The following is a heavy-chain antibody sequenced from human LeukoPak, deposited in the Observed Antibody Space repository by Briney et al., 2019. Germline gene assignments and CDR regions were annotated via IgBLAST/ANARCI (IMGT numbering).Heavy chain of an antibody. J-gene: IGHJ4*02. CDR2: IYHSGST. CDR3: ARAGYSSGWYGSYFDY. Sequence: PSETLSLTCAVSGGSISSSNWWSWVRQPPGKGLGWIGEIYHSGSTNYNPSLKSRVTISVDKSKNQFSLKLSSVTAADTAVYYCARAGYSSGWYGSYFDYSGQGTLVTVSS. V-gene: IGHV4-4*02. CDR1: GGSISSSNW. D-gene: IGHD6-19*01.